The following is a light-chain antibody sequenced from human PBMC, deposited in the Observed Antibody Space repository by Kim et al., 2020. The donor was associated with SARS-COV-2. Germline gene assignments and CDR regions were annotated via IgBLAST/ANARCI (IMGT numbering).Light chain of an antibody. V-gene: IGKV3-20*01. CDR2: GAS. CDR3: QQYGSSPYT. J-gene: IGKJ2*01. CDR1: QSVSSSY. Sequence: EIVLTQSPGTLSLSPGERATLSCRASQSVSSSYLAWYQQKPGQAPRLLIYGASSRATGIPDRFSGSESGTDFTLTISRLEPEDFAVYYCQQYGSSPYTFGQGTKLEI.